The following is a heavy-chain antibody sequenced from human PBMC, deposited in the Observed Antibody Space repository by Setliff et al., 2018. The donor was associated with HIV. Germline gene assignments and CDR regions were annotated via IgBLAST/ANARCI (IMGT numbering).Heavy chain of an antibody. J-gene: IGHJ4*02. Sequence: GGSLRLSCAASGFSFESHWMHWVRQSPGKGLVWISRISGDGTRTAYADSAKGRFTISRDNAANTLYLQMNSLRVEDTAVYYCARETMYDSRGYLSHYFDYWGQGTPVTVS. CDR1: GFSFESHW. CDR2: ISGDGTRT. V-gene: IGHV3-74*01. D-gene: IGHD3-22*01. CDR3: ARETMYDSRGYLSHYFDY.